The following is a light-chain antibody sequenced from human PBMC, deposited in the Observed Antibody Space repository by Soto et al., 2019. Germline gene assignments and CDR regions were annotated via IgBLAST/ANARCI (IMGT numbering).Light chain of an antibody. Sequence: QLVLTQSPSASASLGASVKLTCTLSSGHTNYAIAWHQLQPEKGPRYLMKLNSDGRHSKGDGIPDRFSGSSSGAERYLTISSLRSEDEADYYCLTWGAGIWVFGGGTKLIVL. V-gene: IGLV4-69*01. CDR3: LTWGAGIWV. J-gene: IGLJ3*02. CDR1: SGHTNYA. CDR2: LNSDGRH.